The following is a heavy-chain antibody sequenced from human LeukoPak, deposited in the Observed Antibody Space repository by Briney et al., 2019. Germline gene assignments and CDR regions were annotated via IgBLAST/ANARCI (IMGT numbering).Heavy chain of an antibody. J-gene: IGHJ5*02. CDR2: INPNSGGT. CDR1: GYTFTSYY. D-gene: IGHD1-26*01. V-gene: IGHV1-2*06. CDR3: AREIVGATFDP. Sequence: ASVKVSCKASGYTFTSYYMHWVRQAPGQGLEWMGRINPNSGGTNYAQKFQGRVTMTRDTSISTAYMELRSLRSDDTAVYYCAREIVGATFDPWGQGTLVTVSS.